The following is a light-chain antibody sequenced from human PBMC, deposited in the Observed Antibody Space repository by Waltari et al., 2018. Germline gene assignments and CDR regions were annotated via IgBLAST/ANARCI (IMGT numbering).Light chain of an antibody. J-gene: IGKJ2*01. CDR2: KVS. V-gene: IGKV2-30*01. Sequence: DVVLTQSPLSLPVTLGQPASISCRSSQSLVYSDGNSYWNWYQQTPAQSPWRLIYKVSRRDSGVPDRVSGTGSDTDFILRSSRAEAEDVGVYYCMQSTHWPPVYTFGEGTKLAIK. CDR1: QSLVYSDGNSY. CDR3: MQSTHWPPVYT.